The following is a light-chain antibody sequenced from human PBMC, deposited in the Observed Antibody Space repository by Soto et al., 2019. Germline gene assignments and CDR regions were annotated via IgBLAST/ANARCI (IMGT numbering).Light chain of an antibody. CDR2: WAS. V-gene: IGKV4-1*01. Sequence: DIVMTQSPDSLAVSLGERATINCKSSQSVLYSSNNKNYLAWYQQKPGQPPKLLIYWASTRESGVPDRFSGSGSGTDFTLTISSLQDEDVAVYYCQQYYSTPAYTSGQGTKLEIK. CDR1: QSVLYSSNNKNY. CDR3: QQYYSTPAYT. J-gene: IGKJ2*01.